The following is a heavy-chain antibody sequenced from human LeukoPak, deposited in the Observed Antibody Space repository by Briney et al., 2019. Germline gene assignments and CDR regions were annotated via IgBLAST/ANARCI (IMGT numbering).Heavy chain of an antibody. V-gene: IGHV4-34*01. CDR1: GGSFSAYY. CDR2: INHSGST. CDR3: ARHHRYYYGSGSYRATWFDP. D-gene: IGHD3-10*01. Sequence: SETLSLTCAVYGGSFSAYYWSRIRQPPGKGLEWIGEINHSGSTNYNPSLKSRVTISVDTSKNQFSLKLSSVTAADTAVYYCARHHRYYYGSGSYRATWFDPWGQGTLVTVSS. J-gene: IGHJ5*02.